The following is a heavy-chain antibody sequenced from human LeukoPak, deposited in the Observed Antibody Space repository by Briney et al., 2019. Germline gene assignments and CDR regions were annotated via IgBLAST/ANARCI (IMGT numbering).Heavy chain of an antibody. CDR1: GFTFSSYN. Sequence: PGGSLRLSCAASGFTFSSYNMNWVRQAPGKGLEWVSSISSYSDYIYYGDSVKGRFTISRDNAKNSVYLQMNSLRAEDTAVYYCARANSGPLDYWGQGVLVTVSS. D-gene: IGHD5-12*01. CDR3: ARANSGPLDY. CDR2: ISSYSDYI. V-gene: IGHV3-21*01. J-gene: IGHJ4*02.